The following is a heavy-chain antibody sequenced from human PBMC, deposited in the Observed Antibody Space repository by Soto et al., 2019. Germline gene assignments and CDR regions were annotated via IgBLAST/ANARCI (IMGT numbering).Heavy chain of an antibody. Sequence: LRLSCAASGFTFSNAWMSWVRQAPGKGLEWVGRIKSKTDGGTTDYAAPVKGRFTISRDDSKNTLYLQMNSLKTEDTAVYHCTLGDTAMVSPYYGMDVWGQGTTVTVSS. J-gene: IGHJ6*02. V-gene: IGHV3-15*01. CDR2: IKSKTDGGTT. D-gene: IGHD5-18*01. CDR3: TLGDTAMVSPYYGMDV. CDR1: GFTFSNAW.